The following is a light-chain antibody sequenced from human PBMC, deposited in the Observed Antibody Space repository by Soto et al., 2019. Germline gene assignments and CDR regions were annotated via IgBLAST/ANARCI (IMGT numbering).Light chain of an antibody. CDR2: DVS. CDR3: CSCAGRYTYV. CDR1: SSDVGGYNY. J-gene: IGLJ7*01. V-gene: IGLV2-11*01. Sequence: QSALTQPRSVSGSPGQSVTISCTGTSSDVGGYNYVSWYQQHPGKAPKLMIYDVSKRPSGVPDRFSGSKSGNTASLTISGLQAEDEADYYCCSCAGRYTYVFGAGTQLTVL.